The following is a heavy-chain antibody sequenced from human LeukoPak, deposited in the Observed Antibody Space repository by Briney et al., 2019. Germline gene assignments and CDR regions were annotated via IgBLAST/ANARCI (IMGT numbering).Heavy chain of an antibody. Sequence: SGGSLRLSCAASGFTFSDYYMSWIRQAPGKGLEWVSYISSSSSYTNYADSVKGRFTISRDNAKTSLYLQMSSLRVEDTAVYYCARGKYYDSSGYFDYWGQGTLVTVPS. CDR2: ISSSSSYT. J-gene: IGHJ4*02. CDR3: ARGKYYDSSGYFDY. V-gene: IGHV3-11*05. CDR1: GFTFSDYY. D-gene: IGHD3-22*01.